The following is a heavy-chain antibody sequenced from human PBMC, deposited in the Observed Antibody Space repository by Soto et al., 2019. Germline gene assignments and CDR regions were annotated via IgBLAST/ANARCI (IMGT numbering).Heavy chain of an antibody. Sequence: QVQLQESGPGLVKPSGTLSLTCAVSAVSISSGSFWGWVRQPPGKGLEWIGDIHHSGSTNYNPSLKSRVTIAVDTSKNHFSLKLNSVTAADTAVYYCARCAGWYAVHSWGQGILVIVSS. D-gene: IGHD6-19*01. CDR2: IHHSGST. V-gene: IGHV4-4*02. CDR1: AVSISSGSF. J-gene: IGHJ4*02. CDR3: ARCAGWYAVHS.